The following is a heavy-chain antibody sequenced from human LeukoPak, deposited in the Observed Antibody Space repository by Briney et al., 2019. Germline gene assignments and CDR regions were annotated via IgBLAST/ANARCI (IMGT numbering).Heavy chain of an antibody. D-gene: IGHD2-2*01. J-gene: IGHJ5*02. CDR3: ARDRGSFGVGILGVVVPNWFDP. Sequence: ASVKVSCKASGYTFTSYGISWVRQAPGQGLEWMGWISAYNGNTNYAQKLQGRVTITADESTSTAYMELSSLRSEDTAVYYCARDRGSFGVGILGVVVPNWFDPWGQGTLVTVSS. CDR1: GYTFTSYG. V-gene: IGHV1-18*01. CDR2: ISAYNGNT.